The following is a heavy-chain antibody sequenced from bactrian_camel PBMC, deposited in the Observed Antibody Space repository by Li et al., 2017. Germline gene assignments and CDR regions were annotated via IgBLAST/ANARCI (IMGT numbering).Heavy chain of an antibody. V-gene: IGHV3S1*01. CDR1: GYTYNRNC. D-gene: IGHD5*01. CDR3: ATDLMVTTGEYTY. J-gene: IGHJ4*01. CDR2: IATGSGNT. Sequence: HVQLVESGGGSVQAGGSLRLSCAASGYTYNRNCMAWFRQAPGKEREGVARIATGSGNTYYADSVKGRFTISQDNAKNTVYLQMNSLKTEDSGVYYCATDLMVTTGEYTYWGQGTQVTVS.